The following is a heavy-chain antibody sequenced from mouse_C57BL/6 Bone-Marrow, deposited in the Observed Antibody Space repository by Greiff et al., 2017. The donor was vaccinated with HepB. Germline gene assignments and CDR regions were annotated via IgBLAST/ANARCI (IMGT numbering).Heavy chain of an antibody. V-gene: IGHV1-64*01. D-gene: IGHD1-1*01. CDR3: ARGNYGSSYGRYWYFDV. J-gene: IGHJ1*03. CDR2: IHPNSGST. Sequence: VQLQQPGAELVKPGASVKLSCKASGYTFTSYWMHWVKQRPGQGLEWIGMIHPNSGSTNYNEKFKSKATLTVDKSSSTAYMQLSSLTSEDSAVYYGARGNYGSSYGRYWYFDVWGTGTTVTVSS. CDR1: GYTFTSYW.